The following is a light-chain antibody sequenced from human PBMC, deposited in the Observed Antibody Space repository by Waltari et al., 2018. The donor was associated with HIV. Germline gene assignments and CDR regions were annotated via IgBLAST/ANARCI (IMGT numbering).Light chain of an antibody. CDR2: DVS. CDR3: ESYTSTSVWL. V-gene: IGLV2-14*03. Sequence: QSALTQPASVSGSPGQSITLPCTGSSSDVGGYNYASWYQQHPGKAPRLMIYDVSTRPSGVSDRFSGSKSGDTASLTISGLQAEDEADYYCESYTSTSVWLFGGGTRLTVL. J-gene: IGLJ2*01. CDR1: SSDVGGYNY.